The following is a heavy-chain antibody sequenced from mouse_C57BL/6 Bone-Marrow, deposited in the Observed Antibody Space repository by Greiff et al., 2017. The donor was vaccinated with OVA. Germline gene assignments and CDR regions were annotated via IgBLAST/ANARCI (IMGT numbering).Heavy chain of an antibody. J-gene: IGHJ4*01. CDR1: GYSITSGYY. D-gene: IGHD2-14*01. Sequence: VQLQQSGPGLVKPSQSLSLTCSVTGYSITSGYYWNWIRQFPGNKLEWMGYISYDGSNNYNPSLKNRISITRDTSKNQFFLKLNSVTTEDTATYYCTSYRGSYAMDYWGQGTSVTVSS. CDR2: ISYDGSN. V-gene: IGHV3-6*01. CDR3: TSYRGSYAMDY.